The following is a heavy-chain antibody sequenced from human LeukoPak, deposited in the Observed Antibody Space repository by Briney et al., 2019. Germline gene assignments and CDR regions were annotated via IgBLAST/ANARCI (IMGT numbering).Heavy chain of an antibody. V-gene: IGHV4-59*01. CDR3: ARGHGSWSYRYYCVVDV. CDR2: VSYNGRT. D-gene: IGHD4-11*01. J-gene: IGHJ6*04. CDR1: GDPISTSS. Sequence: SETLSLTCSVSGDPISTSSWSWIRQAPGKGLEWIGHVSYNGRTNYNPSLKSRATISLGTSKSHFSLTLNSMTPADTAIYYCARGHGSWSYRYYCVVDVWGKGTTVTVSS.